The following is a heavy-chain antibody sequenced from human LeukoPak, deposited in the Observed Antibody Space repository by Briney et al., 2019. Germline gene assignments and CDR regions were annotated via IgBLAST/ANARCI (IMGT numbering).Heavy chain of an antibody. D-gene: IGHD2-15*01. V-gene: IGHV1-3*01. Sequence: ASVKVSCKASGYTSTSYAMHWVRQAPGQRLEWMGWINAGNGNTKYSQKFQGRVTITRDTSASTAYMELSSLRSEDTAVYYCARGRRGYCSGGSCYLGYFDYWGQGTLVTVSS. J-gene: IGHJ4*02. CDR1: GYTSTSYA. CDR2: INAGNGNT. CDR3: ARGRRGYCSGGSCYLGYFDY.